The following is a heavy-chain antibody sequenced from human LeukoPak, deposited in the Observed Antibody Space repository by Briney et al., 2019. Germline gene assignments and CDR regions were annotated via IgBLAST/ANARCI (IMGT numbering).Heavy chain of an antibody. CDR1: GGSFRNYY. Sequence: SETLSLTCGFYGGSFRNYYWSCIRQSPGKGLEWIGEINQSGRTNYNPSLKTRLTISVDAAKNLFSLNLTSMTAADTATYYCAVRDGHSTSSGDTWGQGTLVTVSS. J-gene: IGHJ5*02. D-gene: IGHD6-6*01. CDR2: INQSGRT. CDR3: AVRDGHSTSSGDT. V-gene: IGHV4-34*01.